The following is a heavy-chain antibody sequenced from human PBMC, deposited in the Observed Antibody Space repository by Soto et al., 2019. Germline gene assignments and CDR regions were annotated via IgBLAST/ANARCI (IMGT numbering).Heavy chain of an antibody. Sequence: EVQLVESGGGLVQPGGSLRLSCAASGFSFSNYWMGWVRQAPGKGLEWVANIRQDGSEKHYVDSMKGRFTISRDNSQRALCLQMNRLRVEDTAVYECARGWDCYGCSLYSLGYWGQGTLVTVS. J-gene: IGHJ4*02. CDR1: GFSFSNYW. D-gene: IGHD2-15*01. CDR3: ARGWDCYGCSLYSLGY. V-gene: IGHV3-7*04. CDR2: IRQDGSEK.